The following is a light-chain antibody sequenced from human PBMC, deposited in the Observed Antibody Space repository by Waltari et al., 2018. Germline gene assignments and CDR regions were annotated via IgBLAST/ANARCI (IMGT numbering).Light chain of an antibody. J-gene: IGLJ1*01. Sequence: QSALTQPRSVSGSPGQSVTISCTGTSGDVGGYTFVSWYQQHPGKAPKLIFYVVTKRPSGVPVRFPGSKSGNTASLTISGLQAEDEADYYCCSYAGVYLYVFGTGTKVTVL. CDR1: SGDVGGYTF. CDR2: VVT. CDR3: CSYAGVYLYV. V-gene: IGLV2-11*01.